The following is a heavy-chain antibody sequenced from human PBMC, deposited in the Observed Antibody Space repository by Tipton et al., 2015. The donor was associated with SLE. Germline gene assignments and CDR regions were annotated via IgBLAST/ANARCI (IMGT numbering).Heavy chain of an antibody. CDR3: ARDRGSSSWYLNRNYFDY. V-gene: IGHV4-38-2*02. CDR2: IYHSGST. Sequence: LRLSCTVSGYSISSGYYWGWIRQPPGKGLEWIGSIYHSGSTYYNPSLKSRVTISVDTSKNQFSLKLSSVTAADTAVYYCARDRGSSSWYLNRNYFDYWGQGTLVTVSS. D-gene: IGHD6-13*01. CDR1: GYSISSGYY. J-gene: IGHJ4*02.